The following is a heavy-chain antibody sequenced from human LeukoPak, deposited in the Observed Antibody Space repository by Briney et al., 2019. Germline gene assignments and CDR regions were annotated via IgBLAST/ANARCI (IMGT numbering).Heavy chain of an antibody. V-gene: IGHV4-39*01. D-gene: IGHD2-8*01. Sequence: SETLSLTCTVSGGSISSSSYYWGWIRQPPGKGLEWIGSIYYSGSTYYNPSLKSRVTISVDTSKNQFSLKLSSATAADTAVYYCARRVSGYFDYWGQGTLVTVSS. CDR2: IYYSGST. J-gene: IGHJ4*02. CDR1: GGSISSSSYY. CDR3: ARRVSGYFDY.